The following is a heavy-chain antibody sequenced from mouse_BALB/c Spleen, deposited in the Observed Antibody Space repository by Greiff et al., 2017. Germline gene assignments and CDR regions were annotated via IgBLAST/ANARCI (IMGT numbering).Heavy chain of an antibody. Sequence: EVQGVESGGGLVQPGGSRKLSCAASGFTFSSFGMHWVRQAPEKGLEWVAYISSGSSTIYYADTVKGRFTISRDNPKNTLFLQMTSLRSEDTAMYYCARRYRYDEAYAMDYWGQGTSVTVSS. V-gene: IGHV5-17*02. CDR1: GFTFSSFG. CDR3: ARRYRYDEAYAMDY. CDR2: ISSGSSTI. D-gene: IGHD2-14*01. J-gene: IGHJ4*01.